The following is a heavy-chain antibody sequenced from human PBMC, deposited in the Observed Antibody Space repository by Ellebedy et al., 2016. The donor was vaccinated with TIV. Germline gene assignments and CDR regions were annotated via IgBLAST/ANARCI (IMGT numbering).Heavy chain of an antibody. J-gene: IGHJ4*02. CDR2: IYPGDSDT. D-gene: IGHD4-17*01. CDR1: GYRFSNYW. V-gene: IGHV5-51*01. Sequence: GESLKISCKGSGYRFSNYWIGWVRQMPGKGLEWMGVIYPGDSDTRYSPSFQGQVTISADKSISTAYLQWSSLKASGSAMYYCARRTDTYFDYWGQGTLVTVSS. CDR3: ARRTDTYFDY.